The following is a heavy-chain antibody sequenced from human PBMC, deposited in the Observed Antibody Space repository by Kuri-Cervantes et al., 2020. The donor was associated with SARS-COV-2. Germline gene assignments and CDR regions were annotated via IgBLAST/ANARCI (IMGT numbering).Heavy chain of an antibody. V-gene: IGHV4-39*01. CDR1: GGSISSSSYY. Sequence: GSLRLSCTVSGGSISSSSYYWGWIRQPPGKGLEWMGSIYYSGSTYYNPSLKSRVTISVDTSKNQFSPKLSSVTAADTAVYYCATSGYYDFWSGYYFDYWGQGTLVTVSS. J-gene: IGHJ4*02. CDR3: ATSGYYDFWSGYYFDY. CDR2: IYYSGST. D-gene: IGHD3-3*01.